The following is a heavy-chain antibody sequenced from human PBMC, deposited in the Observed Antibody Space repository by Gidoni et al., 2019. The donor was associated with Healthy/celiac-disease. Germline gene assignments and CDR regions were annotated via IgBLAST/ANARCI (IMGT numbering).Heavy chain of an antibody. V-gene: IGHV4-39*02. CDR1: GDSISSSCYY. CDR3: ARGFDIFRGNYFDY. J-gene: IGHJ4*02. CDR2: IHYTGST. D-gene: IGHD3-9*01. Sequence: QLQLQRAGPGLGKPSETLSHTCTVSGDSISSSCYYWGWIRPPPGKGLEWIGRIHYTGSTYSHPSLKSRVTISVDTSKNQFSLTLTSVTAANTAVYYCARGFDIFRGNYFDYWGQGTLVTVSS.